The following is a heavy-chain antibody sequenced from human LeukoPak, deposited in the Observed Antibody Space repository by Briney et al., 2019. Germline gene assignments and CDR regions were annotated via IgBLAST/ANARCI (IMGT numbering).Heavy chain of an antibody. CDR2: ISYDGSNK. D-gene: IGHD3-16*01. J-gene: IGHJ4*02. CDR3: AKDDSNYDYV. V-gene: IGHV3-30*18. Sequence: GGSLRLSCAASGFTFSAYGMHWVRQTPGEGLEWVAVISYDGSNKYYADSVKGRFTISRDNSKNTLYLEMNSLRAEDTAVYYCAKDDSNYDYVWGQGTLVTVSS. CDR1: GFTFSAYG.